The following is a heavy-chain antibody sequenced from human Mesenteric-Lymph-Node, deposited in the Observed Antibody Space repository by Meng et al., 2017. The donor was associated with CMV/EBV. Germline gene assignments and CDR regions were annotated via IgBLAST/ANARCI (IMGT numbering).Heavy chain of an antibody. D-gene: IGHD3-10*01. V-gene: IGHV3-66*01. CDR1: GFSVSSNY. J-gene: IGHJ6*02. Sequence: GESLKISCAASGFSVSSNYMSWVRQAPGKGLEWVSVIYGGGATYYADSVKGRFTISRDNAKKSLYLQMNSLRTEDTAVYYCASRDYYYFNMDVWGQGTTVTVSS. CDR2: IYGGGAT. CDR3: ASRDYYYFNMDV.